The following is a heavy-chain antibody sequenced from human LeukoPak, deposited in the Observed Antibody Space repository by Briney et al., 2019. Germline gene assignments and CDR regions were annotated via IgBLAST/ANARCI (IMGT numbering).Heavy chain of an antibody. V-gene: IGHV3-33*01. Sequence: GGSLRLSCAASGFTFSSYGMHWVRQAPGKGLEGVAVIWYDGSNKYYADSVKGRFTISRDNSKNTLYLQMNSLRAEDTAVYYCARDRENYYDSSGYSNPDYWGQGTLVTVSS. CDR1: GFTFSSYG. CDR3: ARDRENYYDSSGYSNPDY. D-gene: IGHD3-22*01. CDR2: IWYDGSNK. J-gene: IGHJ4*02.